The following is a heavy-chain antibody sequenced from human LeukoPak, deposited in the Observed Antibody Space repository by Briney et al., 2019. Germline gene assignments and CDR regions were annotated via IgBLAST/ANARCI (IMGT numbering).Heavy chain of an antibody. Sequence: PGGSLRLSCAASGFTFSSYGMHWVRQAPGKGLEWVAVISYDGSNKYYADSVKGRFTIARDNSKNTLYLQMNSLRAEDTAVYYCARDSVGATGRGLDYWGQGTLVTVSS. V-gene: IGHV3-30*03. J-gene: IGHJ4*02. CDR3: ARDSVGATGRGLDY. CDR1: GFTFSSYG. CDR2: ISYDGSNK. D-gene: IGHD1-26*01.